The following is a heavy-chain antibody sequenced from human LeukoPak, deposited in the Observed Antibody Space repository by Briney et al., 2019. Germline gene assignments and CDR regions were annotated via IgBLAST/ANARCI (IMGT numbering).Heavy chain of an antibody. V-gene: IGHV4-39*07. J-gene: IGHJ6*03. CDR1: GGSISSSTYY. CDR2: IYYSGSA. D-gene: IGHD5-12*01. CDR3: ARVSSVWIKDYYYYMDV. Sequence: NPSETLSLTCTVSGGSISSSTYYWGWIRQPPGKGLEWIGTIYYSGSAYYNPSLKSRVTISVDTSKNRFSLKVSSVTAADTAVYYCARVSSVWIKDYYYYMDVWGKGTTVTVSS.